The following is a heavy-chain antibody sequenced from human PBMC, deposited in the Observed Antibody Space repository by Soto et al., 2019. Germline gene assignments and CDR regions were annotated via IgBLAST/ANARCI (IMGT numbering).Heavy chain of an antibody. CDR2: IYYSGST. CDR3: AGGSSKSWFDP. V-gene: IGHV4-31*03. CDR1: GGSISSGGYY. J-gene: IGHJ5*02. D-gene: IGHD6-6*01. Sequence: PSETLSLTCTVSGGSISSGGYYWSWIRQHPGKGLEWIGYIYYSGSTYYNPSLKSRVTISLDTSKNQFSLKLSSMTAADTAVYYCAGGSSKSWFDPWGQGTLVIVSS.